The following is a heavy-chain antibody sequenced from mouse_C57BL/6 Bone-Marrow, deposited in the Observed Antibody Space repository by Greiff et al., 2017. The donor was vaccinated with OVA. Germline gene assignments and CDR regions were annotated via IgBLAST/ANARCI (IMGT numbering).Heavy chain of an antibody. Sequence: VQLQQSGPELVKPGASVKIPCKASGYTFTDYNMDWVKQSHGKSLEWIGDINPNNGGTIYNQKFKGKATLTVDKSSSTVYMELRSLTSEDTAVYYCARRHYGSSYYAMDYWGQGTSVTVSS. CDR3: ARRHYGSSYYAMDY. CDR1: GYTFTDYN. D-gene: IGHD1-1*01. V-gene: IGHV1-18*01. J-gene: IGHJ4*01. CDR2: INPNNGGT.